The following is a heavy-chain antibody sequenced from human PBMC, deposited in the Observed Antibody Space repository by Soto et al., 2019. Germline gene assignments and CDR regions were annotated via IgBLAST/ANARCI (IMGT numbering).Heavy chain of an antibody. V-gene: IGHV4-31*03. J-gene: IGHJ6*02. CDR1: GGSISSGGYY. CDR3: ARDMGFPEYCSSTSCYRAFRYGMDV. Sequence: SETLSLTCTVSGGSISSGGYYWSWIRQHPGKGLEWIGYIYYSGSTYYNPSLKSRVTISVDTSKNQFSLKLSSVTAADTAVYYCARDMGFPEYCSSTSCYRAFRYGMDVWGQGTTVTVSS. D-gene: IGHD2-2*01. CDR2: IYYSGST.